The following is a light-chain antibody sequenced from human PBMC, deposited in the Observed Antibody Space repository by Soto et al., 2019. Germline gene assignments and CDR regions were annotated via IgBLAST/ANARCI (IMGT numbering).Light chain of an antibody. Sequence: NFMLTQPHSVSESPGKTVTISCTRSSGSIASNYVQWYQQRPGSAPTTVIYEDNQRPSGVPDRFSGSIDSSSNSASLTISGLKTEDEADYYCQSYASSTVVFGGGTKLTVL. J-gene: IGLJ2*01. CDR2: EDN. V-gene: IGLV6-57*04. CDR1: SGSIASNY. CDR3: QSYASSTVV.